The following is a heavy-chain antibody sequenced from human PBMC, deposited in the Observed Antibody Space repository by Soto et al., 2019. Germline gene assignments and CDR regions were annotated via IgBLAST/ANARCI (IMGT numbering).Heavy chain of an antibody. J-gene: IGHJ2*01. CDR2: IYYSGST. D-gene: IGHD2-15*01. CDR1: GGSISSGDYY. CDR3: ARDVVVVAATLGWYFDL. Sequence: QVQLQESGPGLVKPSQTLSLTCTVSGGSISSGDYYWSWIRQPPGKGLEWIGYIYYSGSTYYNPSLKSRVTISVDTSTNQFSLKLSSVTAADTAVYYCARDVVVVAATLGWYFDLWGRGTLVTVSS. V-gene: IGHV4-30-4*01.